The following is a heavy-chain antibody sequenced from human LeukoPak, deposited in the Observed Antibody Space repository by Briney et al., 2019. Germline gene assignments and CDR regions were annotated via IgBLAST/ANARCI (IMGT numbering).Heavy chain of an antibody. CDR3: ARGEDAFDI. CDR2: ISGRGRST. CDR1: GFTFSNYA. Sequence: GGSLRLSCAASGFTFSNYAMSWVRQAPGKGLEWFSAISGRGRSTYYADSVKGRFTISRDNSKNTLYLQMNSLRAEDTAVYYCARGEDAFDIWGQGTMVTVSS. V-gene: IGHV3-23*01. J-gene: IGHJ3*02.